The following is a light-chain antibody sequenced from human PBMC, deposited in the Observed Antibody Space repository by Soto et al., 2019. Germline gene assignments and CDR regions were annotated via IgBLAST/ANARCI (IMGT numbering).Light chain of an antibody. J-gene: IGKJ5*01. CDR3: QQYHKWPPLT. CDR1: QTVSSN. V-gene: IGKV3D-15*01. CDR2: GAS. Sequence: EIMMTQSPATLSVSPGESATLSCRASQTVSSNLAWYQQKPGQAPRLLIYGASTRATGIPARFSGSGSETEFTLTISSLQSEDFALYYRQQYHKWPPLTFGQGTRLEIK.